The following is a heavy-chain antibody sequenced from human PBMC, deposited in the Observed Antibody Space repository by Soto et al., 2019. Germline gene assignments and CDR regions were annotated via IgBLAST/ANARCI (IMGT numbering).Heavy chain of an antibody. D-gene: IGHD3-3*01. CDR1: GGTFSSYA. CDR2: IIPIFGTA. CDR3: ARAEDYDFWSGYRDAFDI. Sequence: QVPLVQSGAEVKKPGSSVKVSCKASGGTFSSYAISWVRQAPGQGLEWMGGIIPIFGTANYAQKFQGRVTITADESTSTAYMELSSLRSEDTAVYYCARAEDYDFWSGYRDAFDIWGQGTMVTVSS. J-gene: IGHJ3*02. V-gene: IGHV1-69*01.